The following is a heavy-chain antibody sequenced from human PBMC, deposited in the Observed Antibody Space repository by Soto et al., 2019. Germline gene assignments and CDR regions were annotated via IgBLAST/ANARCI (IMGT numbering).Heavy chain of an antibody. CDR1: GGSVSNGNYY. D-gene: IGHD3-22*01. Sequence: SETLSLTCTVSGGSVSNGNYYWNWIRQPPGNELEWIAYIYYSGSTNYNPSLKSRVTISVDTSKNQFSLKLTSVTAADTAAYYCARGRKYYYDNTGPYYFEHWGQGTLVTVSS. J-gene: IGHJ4*02. V-gene: IGHV4-61*01. CDR3: ARGRKYYYDNTGPYYFEH. CDR2: IYYSGST.